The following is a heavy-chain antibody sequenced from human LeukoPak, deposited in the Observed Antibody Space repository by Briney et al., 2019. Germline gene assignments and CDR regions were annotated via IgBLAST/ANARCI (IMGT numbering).Heavy chain of an antibody. Sequence: SQTLSLTCAVSGGSISSGGYSWSWIRQPPGKGLEWIGYIYHSGSTYYNPSLKSRVTISVDRSKNQFSLKLSSVTAADTAVYYCARAFGDEDYYGMDVWGKGTTVTVS. J-gene: IGHJ6*04. CDR1: GGSISSGGYS. CDR2: IYHSGST. CDR3: ARAFGDEDYYGMDV. V-gene: IGHV4-30-2*01. D-gene: IGHD3-16*01.